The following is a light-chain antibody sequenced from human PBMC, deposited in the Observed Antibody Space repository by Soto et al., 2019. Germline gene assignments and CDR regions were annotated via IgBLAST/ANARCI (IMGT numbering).Light chain of an antibody. CDR2: GAS. V-gene: IGKV3-15*01. J-gene: IGKJ1*01. CDR1: QSVSSN. Sequence: EIVMTQSPATLSVSRGERATLSCRASQSVSSNLAWYQQEPGQAPRLLIYGASTRATGIPAGFSGSGSGTEFTLTISSLQSEAFAVYYCQHYNNWPRTFGQGTKVEIK. CDR3: QHYNNWPRT.